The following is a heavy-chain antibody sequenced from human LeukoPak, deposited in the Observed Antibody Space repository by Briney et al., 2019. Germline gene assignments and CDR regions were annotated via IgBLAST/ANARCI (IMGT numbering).Heavy chain of an antibody. J-gene: IGHJ4*02. CDR1: GGTFSSYA. CDR3: ASADTAMVPFDY. CDR2: IIPIFGTA. V-gene: IGHV1-69*13. Sequence: ASVKVSCKASGGTFSSYAISWVRQAPGQGLEWMGGIIPIFGTANYALKFQGRVTIAADESTSTAYMELSSLRSEDTAVYYCASADTAMVPFDYWGQGTLVTVSS. D-gene: IGHD5-18*01.